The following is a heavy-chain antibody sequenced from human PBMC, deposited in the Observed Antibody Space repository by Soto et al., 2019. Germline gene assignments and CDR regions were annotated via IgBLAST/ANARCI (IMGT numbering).Heavy chain of an antibody. J-gene: IGHJ4*02. D-gene: IGHD5-12*01. CDR3: AKAGLGYDLGFYFDY. Sequence: QVQLVESGGGVVQPGRSLRLSCAASGFTFSSYGMHWVRQAPGKGLEWVAVISYDGSNKYYADSVKGRFTISRDNSKNTLYLQMNSLRAEDTAVYYCAKAGLGYDLGFYFDYWGRGTLVTVSS. V-gene: IGHV3-30*18. CDR2: ISYDGSNK. CDR1: GFTFSSYG.